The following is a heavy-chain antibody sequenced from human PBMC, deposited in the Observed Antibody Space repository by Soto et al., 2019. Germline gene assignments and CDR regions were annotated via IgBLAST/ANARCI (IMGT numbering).Heavy chain of an antibody. CDR2: IKSDGTNI. CDR1: GVTFSSYW. V-gene: IGHV3-74*01. Sequence: GGSLRLSCAASGVTFSSYWMDWVRQAPGKGLVWVSRIKSDGTNIRYADSVKGRFTISRDNAKNTLYLQMNSLRAEDTAVYFCIINQGYWGQGTLVTVSS. CDR3: IINQGY. J-gene: IGHJ4*02.